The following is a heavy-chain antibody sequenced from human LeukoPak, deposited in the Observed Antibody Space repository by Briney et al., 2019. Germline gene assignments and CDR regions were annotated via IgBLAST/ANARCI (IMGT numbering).Heavy chain of an antibody. CDR3: ARESDTAMVEYYYYGMDV. Sequence: GGSLRLSCAASGFTFSSYWMHWVRQAPGNRLEWVAVIWYDGSNKYYADSVKGRFTISRDNSKNTLYLQMNSLRAEDTAVYYCARESDTAMVEYYYYGMDVWGQGTTVTVSS. CDR1: GFTFSSYW. V-gene: IGHV3-33*08. CDR2: IWYDGSNK. D-gene: IGHD5-18*01. J-gene: IGHJ6*02.